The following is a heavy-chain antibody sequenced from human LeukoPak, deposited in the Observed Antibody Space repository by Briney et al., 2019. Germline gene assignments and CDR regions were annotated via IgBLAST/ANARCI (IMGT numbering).Heavy chain of an antibody. Sequence: ETLSLTCTVSGGSISSYYWSWIRQPPGKGLEWIGYIYYSGTTNYNPSLKSRVTISVDASKNQFSLKLSSVTAADTAVYYCARGVYIAAAQYGYWGQGTLVTVSS. CDR3: ARGVYIAAAQYGY. D-gene: IGHD6-13*01. J-gene: IGHJ4*02. V-gene: IGHV4-59*01. CDR2: IYYSGTT. CDR1: GGSISSYY.